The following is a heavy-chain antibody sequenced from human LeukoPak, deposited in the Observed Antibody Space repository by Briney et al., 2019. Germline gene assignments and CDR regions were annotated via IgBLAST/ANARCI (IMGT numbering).Heavy chain of an antibody. J-gene: IGHJ4*02. Sequence: GGSLRLSCAASGFTFSDYYMSWIRQAPGKGLEWVSYISTSGSTIYYADSVKGRFTISRDNAKNSLYLQMNSLRAEDTAVYYCAGVYTIFGVVIKYFDYWGQGTLVTVSS. V-gene: IGHV3-11*04. CDR3: AGVYTIFGVVIKYFDY. D-gene: IGHD3-3*01. CDR1: GFTFSDYY. CDR2: ISTSGSTI.